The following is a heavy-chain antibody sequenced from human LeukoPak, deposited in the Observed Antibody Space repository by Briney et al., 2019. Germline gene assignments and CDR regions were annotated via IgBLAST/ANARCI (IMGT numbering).Heavy chain of an antibody. V-gene: IGHV1-69*04. CDR1: GGTFSSYA. Sequence: SVKVSCKASGGTFSSYAISWVRQAPGQGLEWMGRIIPILGIANYAQKFQGRVTITADKSTSTAYMELGSLRSEDTAVYYCAREDAQWLAYYGMDVWGQGTTVTVSS. CDR2: IIPILGIA. J-gene: IGHJ6*02. CDR3: AREDAQWLAYYGMDV. D-gene: IGHD6-19*01.